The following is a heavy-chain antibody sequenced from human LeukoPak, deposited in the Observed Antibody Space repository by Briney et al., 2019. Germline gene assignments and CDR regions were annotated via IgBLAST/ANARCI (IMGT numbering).Heavy chain of an antibody. D-gene: IGHD2-15*01. CDR2: IIPIFGTA. Sequence: GASVKVSCKASGGTFSSYAISWVRQAPGQGLEWMGGIIPIFGTANYAQKFQGRVTITRDTSASTVYMDLGSLKSEDTAVYYCARGEDIVVVAAATIEYWGQGALVTVSS. J-gene: IGHJ4*02. CDR1: GGTFSSYA. CDR3: ARGEDIVVVAAATIEY. V-gene: IGHV1-69*05.